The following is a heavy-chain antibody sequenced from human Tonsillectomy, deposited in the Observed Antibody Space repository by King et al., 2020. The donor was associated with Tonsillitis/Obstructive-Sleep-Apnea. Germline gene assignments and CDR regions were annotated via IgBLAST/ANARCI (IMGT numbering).Heavy chain of an antibody. Sequence: QLVQSGAEVKKPGESLKISCKGSGYSFTSYWIGRVRQMPGKGLEWMGIIYPGDSDTRYSPSFQGQVTISADKSISTAYLQWSSLKASDTAMYYCARKYCSSTTCRYNYYYYMDVWGKGTTVTVSS. CDR3: ARKYCSSTTCRYNYYYYMDV. V-gene: IGHV5-51*01. CDR1: GYSFTSYW. CDR2: IYPGDSDT. J-gene: IGHJ6*03. D-gene: IGHD2-2*01.